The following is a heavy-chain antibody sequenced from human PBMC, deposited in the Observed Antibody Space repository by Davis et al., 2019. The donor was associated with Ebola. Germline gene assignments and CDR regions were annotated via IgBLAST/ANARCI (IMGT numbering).Heavy chain of an antibody. CDR3: ARDPRTYGSGSHYYYGMDV. CDR1: GYTFTSYY. V-gene: IGHV1-46*01. Sequence: ASVKVSCKASGYTFTSYYMHWVRQAPGQGLEWMGIINPSGGSTSYAQKFQGRVTMTRDTSTSTVYMELSSLRSEDTAVYYRARDPRTYGSGSHYYYGMDVWGQGTTVTVSS. D-gene: IGHD3-10*01. J-gene: IGHJ6*02. CDR2: INPSGGST.